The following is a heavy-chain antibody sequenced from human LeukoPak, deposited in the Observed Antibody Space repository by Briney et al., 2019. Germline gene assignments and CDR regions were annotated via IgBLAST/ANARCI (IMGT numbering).Heavy chain of an antibody. Sequence: GGSLRLSCAASGFTFSSYWMHWVRQAPGKGLVWVSRINSDGSSTSYADSVKGRFTIPRDNAKNTLYLQMNSLRAEDTAVYYCIIAARAFDYWGQGTLVTVSS. J-gene: IGHJ4*02. V-gene: IGHV3-74*01. D-gene: IGHD6-6*01. CDR2: INSDGSST. CDR3: IIAARAFDY. CDR1: GFTFSSYW.